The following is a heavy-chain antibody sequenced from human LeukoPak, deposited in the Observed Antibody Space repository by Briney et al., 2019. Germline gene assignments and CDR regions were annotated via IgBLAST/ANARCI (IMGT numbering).Heavy chain of an antibody. J-gene: IGHJ3*02. Sequence: ASVKVSCKASGYTFTSYGISWVRQAPGQGLEWMGWISAYNGNTNYAQKLQGRVTMTTDTSTSTAYMELRGLRSDDTAVYYCARDKQWPVLGAFDIWGQGTMVTVSS. CDR3: ARDKQWPVLGAFDI. CDR2: ISAYNGNT. V-gene: IGHV1-18*01. D-gene: IGHD6-19*01. CDR1: GYTFTSYG.